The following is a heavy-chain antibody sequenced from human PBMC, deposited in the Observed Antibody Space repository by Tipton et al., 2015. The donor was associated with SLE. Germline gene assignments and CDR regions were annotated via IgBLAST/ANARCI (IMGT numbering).Heavy chain of an antibody. CDR1: GFTFSTYG. V-gene: IGHV3-33*01. CDR2: IRFDGNIK. CDR3: ARGGGIAARLSGYTSGWEALDI. J-gene: IGHJ3*02. D-gene: IGHD6-19*01. Sequence: RSLRLSCAASGFTFSTYGMHWARQAPGKGLEWVSFIRFDGNIKQYADSVKGRFTISRDNSKNTLYLQMNSLRAEDTAVYYCARGGGIAARLSGYTSGWEALDIWGQGTMVTVSS.